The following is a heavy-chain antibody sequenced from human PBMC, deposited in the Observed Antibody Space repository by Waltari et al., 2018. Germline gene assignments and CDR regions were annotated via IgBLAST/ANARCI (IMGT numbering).Heavy chain of an antibody. D-gene: IGHD5-18*01. CDR2: ISGSGGST. CDR1: GFTFSSYA. Sequence: EVQLLESGGGLVQPGGSLRLSCAASGFTFSSYAMSWVRQAPGKGLGWVSAISGSGGSTYYADSVKGRFTISRDNSKNTLYLQMNSLRAEDTAVYYCAKDSALYRDSSYWGQGTLVTVSS. CDR3: AKDSALYRDSSY. V-gene: IGHV3-23*01. J-gene: IGHJ4*02.